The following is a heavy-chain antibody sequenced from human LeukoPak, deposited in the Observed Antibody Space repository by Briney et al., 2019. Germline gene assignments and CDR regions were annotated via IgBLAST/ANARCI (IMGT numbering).Heavy chain of an antibody. CDR3: VSTATFDH. Sequence: GGSLRLSGAASGLTFRSYAMSWVRQAPGKGLEWVANIKQDGSEKYYVDSVKGRFTISRDNARNSLYLQMNSLRAEDTAVYYCVSTATFDHWGQGTLVTVSS. D-gene: IGHD5/OR15-5a*01. CDR1: GLTFRSYA. V-gene: IGHV3-7*05. CDR2: IKQDGSEK. J-gene: IGHJ4*02.